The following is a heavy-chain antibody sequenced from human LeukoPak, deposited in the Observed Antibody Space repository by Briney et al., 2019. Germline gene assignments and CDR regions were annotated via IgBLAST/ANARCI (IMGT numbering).Heavy chain of an antibody. Sequence: KPSETLSLTCTVSGGSISTYYWNWIRQPPGRGLEWLGYIEYSGSTNYNPSLESRLTMSVDSSKNHFSLRLRSVTAADTAVYYCARTSGYWPADFDFWGQGALVIVSS. CDR3: ARTSGYWPADFDF. CDR1: GGSISTYY. J-gene: IGHJ4*02. D-gene: IGHD5-12*01. CDR2: IEYSGST. V-gene: IGHV4-59*01.